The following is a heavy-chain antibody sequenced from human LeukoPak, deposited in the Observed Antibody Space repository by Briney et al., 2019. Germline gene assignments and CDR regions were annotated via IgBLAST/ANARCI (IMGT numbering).Heavy chain of an antibody. D-gene: IGHD3-10*01. CDR3: AREVSELLWFGELLGYFGY. J-gene: IGHJ4*02. CDR2: IIPILGIA. Sequence: SVKVSCKASGGTFSSYTISWVRQAPGQGLEWMGRIIPILGIANYAQKFQGRVTITADKSTSTAYMELSSLRSEDTAVYYCAREVSELLWFGELLGYFGYWGQGTLVTVSS. V-gene: IGHV1-69*04. CDR1: GGTFSSYT.